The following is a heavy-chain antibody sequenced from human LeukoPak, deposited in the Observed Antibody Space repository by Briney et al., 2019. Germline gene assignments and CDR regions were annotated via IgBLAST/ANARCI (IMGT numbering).Heavy chain of an antibody. V-gene: IGHV3-15*05. D-gene: IGHD4-23*01. J-gene: IGHJ4*02. CDR2: LKSKGGGETA. CDR3: AKDLFPTGVTLPYFDY. CDR1: GFNFNDAW. Sequence: PGGSLRLSCATSGFNFNDAWMSWVRQAPGGGLEWVGRLKSKGGGETADYGAAVKGRFTISRDDSKSTLYLQMNSLRTEDTALYYCAKDLFPTGVTLPYFDYWGQGTLVTVSS.